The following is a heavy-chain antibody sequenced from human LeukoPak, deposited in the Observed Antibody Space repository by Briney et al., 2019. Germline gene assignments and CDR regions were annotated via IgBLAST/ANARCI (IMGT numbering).Heavy chain of an antibody. CDR2: INHSGST. V-gene: IGHV4-39*07. J-gene: IGHJ5*02. CDR3: ARGGAGTPNGFDP. D-gene: IGHD1-1*01. Sequence: SETLSLTCTVSGGSISSSSYYWSWIRQPPGKGLEWIGEINHSGSTNYNPSLKSRVTISVDTSKNQFSLKLSSVTAADTAVYYCARGGAGTPNGFDPWGQGTLVTVSS. CDR1: GGSISSSSYY.